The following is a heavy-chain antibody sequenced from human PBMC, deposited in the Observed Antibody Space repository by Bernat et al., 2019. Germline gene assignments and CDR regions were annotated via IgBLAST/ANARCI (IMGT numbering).Heavy chain of an antibody. V-gene: IGHV4-59*01. J-gene: IGHJ6*02. D-gene: IGHD3-22*01. CDR3: ARDSGYYFPYYYGMDV. Sequence: QVQLQESGPGLVKPSETLSLTCTVSGGSISSYYWSWIRQPPGKGLEWIGYIYYSGSTNYNPSLKSRVTISVDTSKNQFSLKLSSVTAADTAVYYCARDSGYYFPYYYGMDVWGQGTTVTVSS. CDR1: GGSISSYY. CDR2: IYYSGST.